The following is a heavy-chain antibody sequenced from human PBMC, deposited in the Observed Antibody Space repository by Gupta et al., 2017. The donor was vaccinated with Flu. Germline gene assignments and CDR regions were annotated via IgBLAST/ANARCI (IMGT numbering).Heavy chain of an antibody. V-gene: IGHV3-23*01. CDR1: GFTFSSYA. Sequence: EVQLLESGGGLVQPEESLRLSCAAAGFTFSSYAMSWVRQTTGKALVWVAAISGSGVSTYDADAVKSLFTISRDNYKNTLYLQMNSLRAEDTAVYYCAKITALVSIWLLTYYFDYWGQGTLVTVSS. D-gene: IGHD5-18*01. J-gene: IGHJ4*02. CDR3: AKITALVSIWLLTYYFDY. CDR2: ISGSGVST.